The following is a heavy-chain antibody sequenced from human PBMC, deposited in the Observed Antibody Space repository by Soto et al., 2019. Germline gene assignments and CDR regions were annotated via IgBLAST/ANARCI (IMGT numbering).Heavy chain of an antibody. Sequence: PSETLSLTCTVSGGSISSGGYYWSWIRQHPGKGLEWIGYIYYSGSTYYNPSLKSRVTISVDTSKNQFSLKLSSVTAADTAVYYCARGDYGESWFDPWGQGTLVTVSS. V-gene: IGHV4-31*03. CDR1: GGSISSGGYY. CDR2: IYYSGST. J-gene: IGHJ5*02. CDR3: ARGDYGESWFDP. D-gene: IGHD4-17*01.